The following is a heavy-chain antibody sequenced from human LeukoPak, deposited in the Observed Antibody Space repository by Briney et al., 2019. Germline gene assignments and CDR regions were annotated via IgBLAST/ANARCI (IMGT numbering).Heavy chain of an antibody. CDR2: IDTSGST. CDR3: ARLVYGGNWYFEL. J-gene: IGHJ2*01. CDR1: GGSISSGSHY. Sequence: SETLSLTCTVSGGSISSGSHYWSWIRQPAGKGLEWVGRIDTSGSTNYNPSLKVRVNISEDTSKNQFSLKLSSVTAADTAVYYCARLVYGGNWYFELWGRGTLVTVSS. V-gene: IGHV4-61*02. D-gene: IGHD4-23*01.